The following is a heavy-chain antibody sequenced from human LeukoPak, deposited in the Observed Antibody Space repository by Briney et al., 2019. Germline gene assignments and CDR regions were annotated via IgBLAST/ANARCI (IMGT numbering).Heavy chain of an antibody. Sequence: SETLSLTCTVSGGSISSGDYYWSWIRQPPGKGLEWIGYIYYSGSTYYNPSLKSRVTISVDTSKNQFSLKLSSVTAADTAVYYCAASLVIAARPDYFDYWGQGTLVTVSS. D-gene: IGHD6-6*01. CDR2: IYYSGST. J-gene: IGHJ4*02. CDR3: AASLVIAARPDYFDY. V-gene: IGHV4-30-4*08. CDR1: GGSISSGDYY.